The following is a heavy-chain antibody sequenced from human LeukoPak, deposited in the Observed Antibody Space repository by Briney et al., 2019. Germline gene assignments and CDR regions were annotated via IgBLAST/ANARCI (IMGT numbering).Heavy chain of an antibody. V-gene: IGHV4-34*01. CDR2: INHSGST. J-gene: IGHJ4*02. CDR1: GGSFSGYY. D-gene: IGHD6-19*01. CDR3: ARARSVAGTDY. Sequence: TSETLSLTCAVYGGSFSGYYWSWIRQPPGEGLEWIGEINHSGSTNYNPSLKSRVTISVDTSKNQFSLKLSSVTAADTAVYYCARARSVAGTDYWGQGTLVTVSS.